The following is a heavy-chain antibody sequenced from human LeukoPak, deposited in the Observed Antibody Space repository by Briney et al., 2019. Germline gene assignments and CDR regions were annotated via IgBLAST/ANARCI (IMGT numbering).Heavy chain of an antibody. J-gene: IGHJ6*03. CDR2: IKKDGSER. CDR3: AKYDYYFVDV. V-gene: IGHV3-7*01. Sequence: GGSLRLSCAASGFTFSRYWMSWVRQAPGKGLEWVASIKKDGSERYYVDSVKGRFTISRDNAKNSLSLQMSSLRAEDTAVYYCAKYDYYFVDVWGKGTTVTVSS. CDR1: GFTFSRYW.